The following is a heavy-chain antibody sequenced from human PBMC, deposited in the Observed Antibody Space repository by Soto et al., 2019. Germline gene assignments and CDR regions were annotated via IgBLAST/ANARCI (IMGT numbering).Heavy chain of an antibody. D-gene: IGHD3-10*01. CDR3: ARALYGSGVLDV. Sequence: ASETLSLTCTVSGGSVTSYYWSCIRQPPGKALEWIGTIYYSGSTTYNPSLKSRVTISVDTSKNQFSLKLGSVTAADTAVYFCARALYGSGVLDVWGQGTTVTV. J-gene: IGHJ6*02. V-gene: IGHV4-59*02. CDR2: IYYSGST. CDR1: GGSVTSYY.